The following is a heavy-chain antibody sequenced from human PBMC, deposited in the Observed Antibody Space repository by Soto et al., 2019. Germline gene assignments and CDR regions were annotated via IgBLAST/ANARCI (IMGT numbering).Heavy chain of an antibody. V-gene: IGHV3-48*02. J-gene: IGHJ4*02. CDR3: ARDPIRGDGYACDS. CDR1: GFSVSNYN. D-gene: IGHD5-12*01. CDR2: ISSSSGPS. Sequence: EVQLVESGGGSVQPGGSLRLSCAASGFSVSNYNMNWVRQAPGMGLEWISYISSSSGPSLYAASVKGRFTISRDDAKNSLYLQMNSLRDEDTAVYYCARDPIRGDGYACDSWGQGTLVTVSS.